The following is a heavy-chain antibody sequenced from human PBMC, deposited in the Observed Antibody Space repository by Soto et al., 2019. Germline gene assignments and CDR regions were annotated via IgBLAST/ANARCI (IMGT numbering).Heavy chain of an antibody. Sequence: QLQLQESGPGLVRPSETLSLTCIVYGGSISHYPWSWVRQPPGKGLEWIGYIFYNGSTNYNPSLTSRVPISVDMSKNPLSLTLTSVTTADTAVYYCARSFFPWGQGTLVTVSS. CDR2: IFYNGST. CDR1: GGSISHYP. V-gene: IGHV4-59*01. J-gene: IGHJ5*02. CDR3: ARSFFP.